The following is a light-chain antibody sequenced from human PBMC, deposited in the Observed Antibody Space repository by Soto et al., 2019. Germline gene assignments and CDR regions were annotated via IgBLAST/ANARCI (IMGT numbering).Light chain of an antibody. Sequence: QSALTQPPSASGSPGQSVTISCTGASSDVGGYSYVSWYQQHPGKAPKLMIYEVSKRPSGVPDRFSGSESGNTASLTVSGLQAEDEADYYCSSYGGSNNLVFGGGTKLTVL. CDR1: SSDVGGYSY. V-gene: IGLV2-8*01. J-gene: IGLJ2*01. CDR3: SSYGGSNNLV. CDR2: EVS.